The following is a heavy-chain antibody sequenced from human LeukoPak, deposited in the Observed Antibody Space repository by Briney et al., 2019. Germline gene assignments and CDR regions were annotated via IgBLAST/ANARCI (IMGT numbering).Heavy chain of an antibody. CDR1: GFTFSSYW. Sequence: AGGSLRLSCAASGFTFSSYWMHWVRHAPGKGLVWVSRINSDGSSTSYADSVKGRFTISRDNAKNTLYLQMNSLRAEDTAVYYCARDHEWLQFVYYYYYGMDVWGQGTTVTVSS. V-gene: IGHV3-74*01. CDR3: ARDHEWLQFVYYYYYGMDV. D-gene: IGHD5-24*01. J-gene: IGHJ6*02. CDR2: INSDGSST.